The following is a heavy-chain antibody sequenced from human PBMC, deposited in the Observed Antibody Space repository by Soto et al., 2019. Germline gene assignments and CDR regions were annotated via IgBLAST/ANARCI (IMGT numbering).Heavy chain of an antibody. D-gene: IGHD5-18*01. CDR1: GFTFSSYA. J-gene: IGHJ4*02. Sequence: EVQLLESGGGLVQPGGSLRLSCAASGFTFSSYAMSWVRQAPGKGLEWVSAISGSGGSTYYADSVKGRFTISRDNSKNTLYLQMISLRAEDTAVYYCAKIPPGYSYGYFYFDSWGQRTLVTVSS. CDR2: ISGSGGST. CDR3: AKIPPGYSYGYFYFDS. V-gene: IGHV3-23*01.